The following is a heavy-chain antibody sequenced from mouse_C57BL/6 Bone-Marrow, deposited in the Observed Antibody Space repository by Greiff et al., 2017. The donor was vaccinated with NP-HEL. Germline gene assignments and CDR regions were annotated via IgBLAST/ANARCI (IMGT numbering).Heavy chain of an antibody. J-gene: IGHJ2*01. D-gene: IGHD4-1*01. V-gene: IGHV5-12*01. Sequence: EVQRVESGGGLVQPGGSLKLSCAASGFTFSDYYMYWVRQTPEKRLEWVAYISNGGGSTYYPDTVKGRFTISRDNAKNTLYLQMSRLKSEDTAMYYCARHRTGTSFDYWGQGTTLTVSS. CDR1: GFTFSDYY. CDR2: ISNGGGST. CDR3: ARHRTGTSFDY.